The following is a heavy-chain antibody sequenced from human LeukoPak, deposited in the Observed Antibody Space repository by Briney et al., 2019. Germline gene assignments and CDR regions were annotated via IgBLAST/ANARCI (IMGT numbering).Heavy chain of an antibody. V-gene: IGHV3-48*01. CDR1: GFSFSSYN. Sequence: PGGSLRLSCTASGFSFSSYNINWVRQAPGKGLEWVSYISRGSTTIYYADSLKGRFTISRDNAKNSLYPEMNSLRAEDTAVYYCAISSSYNYFDYWGQGTLVTVSS. CDR3: AISSSYNYFDY. D-gene: IGHD2-15*01. CDR2: ISRGSTTI. J-gene: IGHJ4*02.